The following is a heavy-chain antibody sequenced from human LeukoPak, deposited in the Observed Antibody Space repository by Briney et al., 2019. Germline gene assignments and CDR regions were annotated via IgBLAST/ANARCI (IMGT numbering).Heavy chain of an antibody. D-gene: IGHD3-10*01. Sequence: SVKVSCKASGGTFSSYAISWVRQAPGQGLEWMGRIIPILGIANYAQKFQGRVTITADKSTSTAYMELSSPRSEDTAVYYCARDRYYGSGSFPEDYWGQGTLVTVS. CDR3: ARDRYYGSGSFPEDY. CDR2: IIPILGIA. CDR1: GGTFSSYA. V-gene: IGHV1-69*04. J-gene: IGHJ4*02.